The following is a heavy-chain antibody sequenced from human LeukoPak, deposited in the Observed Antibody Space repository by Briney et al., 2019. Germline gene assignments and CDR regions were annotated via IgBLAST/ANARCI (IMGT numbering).Heavy chain of an antibody. Sequence: SETLSLTCAVYGGSFSGYYWSWIRQPPGKGLEWIGEINHSGSTNYSPSLKSRVTISVDTSKNQFSLKLSSVTAADTAVYYCARVRSVWYFDLWGRGTLVTVSS. CDR2: INHSGST. CDR3: ARVRSVWYFDL. CDR1: GGSFSGYY. V-gene: IGHV4-34*01. J-gene: IGHJ2*01.